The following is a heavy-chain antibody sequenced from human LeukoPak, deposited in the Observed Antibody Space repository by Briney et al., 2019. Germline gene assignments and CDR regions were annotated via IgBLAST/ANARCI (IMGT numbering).Heavy chain of an antibody. V-gene: IGHV3-23*01. CDR1: GFTFSSYA. D-gene: IGHD6-13*01. CDR3: AKVKDSSSSPWYGMDV. Sequence: GGSLRLSCAASGFTFSSYAMSWVRQAPGKGLEWVSAISGSGGSTYYADSVKGRFTISRDNPKNTLYLQMNSLRAEDTAIYYCAKVKDSSSSPWYGMDVWGQGTTVTVSS. CDR2: ISGSGGST. J-gene: IGHJ6*02.